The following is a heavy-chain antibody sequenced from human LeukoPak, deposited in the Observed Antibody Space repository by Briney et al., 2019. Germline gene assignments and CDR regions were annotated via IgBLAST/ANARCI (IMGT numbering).Heavy chain of an antibody. Sequence: GGSLRLSCAASGFTFSDYYMSWIRQAPGKGLEWVSYISSSGSTIYYADSVKGRFTISRDNAKNSLYLQMNSLRAEDTAVYYCARGRRTMGGRGYYDSSGYAYYWGQGTLVTVSS. D-gene: IGHD3-22*01. CDR3: ARGRRTMGGRGYYDSSGYAYY. CDR1: GFTFSDYY. CDR2: ISSSGSTI. V-gene: IGHV3-11*04. J-gene: IGHJ4*02.